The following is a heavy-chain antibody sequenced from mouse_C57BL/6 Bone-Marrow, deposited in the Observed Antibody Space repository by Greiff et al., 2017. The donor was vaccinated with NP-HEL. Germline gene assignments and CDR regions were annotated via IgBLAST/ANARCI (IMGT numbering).Heavy chain of an antibody. CDR2: IYPGDGDT. J-gene: IGHJ1*03. CDR3: ARPDYGSSHWYFDV. V-gene: IGHV1-82*01. CDR1: GYAFSSSW. Sequence: VQLQQSGPELVKPGASVKISCKASGYAFSSSWMNWVKQRPGKGLEWIGRIYPGDGDTNYNGKFKGKATLTADKSSSTAYMQLSSLTSEDSAVYFCARPDYGSSHWYFDVWGTGTTVTVSS. D-gene: IGHD1-1*01.